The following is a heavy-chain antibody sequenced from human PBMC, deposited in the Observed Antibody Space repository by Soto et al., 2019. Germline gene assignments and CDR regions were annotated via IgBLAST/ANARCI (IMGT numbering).Heavy chain of an antibody. Sequence: QVQLQESGPGLVKPLETLSLTCAVSGGSISNYYWSWIRQTPGKRLAWIGYFYYSGTTKYNPSLNSRVAISEDPSKNQFSLELTSVTAADTAVYYCARQPPGGDDSFDVWGQGTMVTVSS. CDR3: ARQPPGGDDSFDV. CDR2: FYYSGTT. D-gene: IGHD3-16*01. J-gene: IGHJ3*01. V-gene: IGHV4-59*08. CDR1: GGSISNYY.